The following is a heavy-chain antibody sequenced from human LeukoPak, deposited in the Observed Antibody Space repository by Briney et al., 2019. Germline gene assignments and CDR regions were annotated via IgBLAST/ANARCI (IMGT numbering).Heavy chain of an antibody. CDR1: GFTVSSNY. CDR2: IYSGGST. Sequence: PGGFLRLSCAASGFTVSSNYMSWVRQAPGKGLEWVSVIYSGGSTYYAGSVKGRFTISRDNSKNTLYLQMNSLRAEDTAVYYCARDPSGYYSTWGQGTLVTVSS. V-gene: IGHV3-53*01. CDR3: ARDPSGYYST. D-gene: IGHD3-22*01. J-gene: IGHJ4*02.